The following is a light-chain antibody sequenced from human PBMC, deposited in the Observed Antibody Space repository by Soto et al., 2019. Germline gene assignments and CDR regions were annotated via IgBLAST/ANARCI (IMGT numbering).Light chain of an antibody. J-gene: IGKJ2*01. V-gene: IGKV1-6*01. CDR1: QGIRND. CDR2: AAS. CDR3: LQDYNYPPYT. Sequence: AIQMTQSPSSLSASVGDRVTITCRASQGIRNDLGRYQQKPGKAPKLLIYAASSLQSGVPSRFSGSGSGTDFTLTISSLQPEDFATYYCLQDYNYPPYTFGQGTKLEIK.